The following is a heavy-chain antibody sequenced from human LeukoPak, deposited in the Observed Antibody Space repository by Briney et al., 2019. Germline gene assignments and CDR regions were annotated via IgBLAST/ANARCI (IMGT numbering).Heavy chain of an antibody. CDR1: GYTFISHD. Sequence: ASVKVSCKTSGYTFISHDINWVRQATGQGLEWMGWMDPNSGNTGYAQRFQGRVTLTRSTSLSEAYMELTSLKFEDTAVYYCARVQGSDTSGSFDHWGQGTLVTVSS. CDR3: ARVQGSDTSGSFDH. CDR2: MDPNSGNT. J-gene: IGHJ4*02. D-gene: IGHD1-26*01. V-gene: IGHV1-8*01.